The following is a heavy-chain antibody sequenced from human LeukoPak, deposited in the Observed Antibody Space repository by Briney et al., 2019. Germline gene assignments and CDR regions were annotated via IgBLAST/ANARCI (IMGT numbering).Heavy chain of an antibody. V-gene: IGHV1-46*01. CDR1: GYTFTSYY. CDR2: INPSGGST. Sequence: ASVKVSCKASGYTFTSYYIHWVRQAPGQGLEWVGIINPSGGSTSYAQKFQSRVTVTRDTSTSTVSMELSSLRSEDTAVYYCARSWPDYYFDHWGQGTLVTVSS. D-gene: IGHD4/OR15-4a*01. CDR3: ARSWPDYYFDH. J-gene: IGHJ4*02.